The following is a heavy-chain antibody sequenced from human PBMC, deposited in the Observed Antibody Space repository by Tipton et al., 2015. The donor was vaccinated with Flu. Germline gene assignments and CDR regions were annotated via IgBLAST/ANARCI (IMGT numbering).Heavy chain of an antibody. D-gene: IGHD3-9*01. V-gene: IGHV4-39*07. Sequence: TLSLTCTVSGGSISSSSYYWGWIRQPPGKGLEWIGSIYYSGSTYYNPPLKSRVTISVDTSKNQFSLKLSSVTAADTAVYYCARDGAAILRYFDWLLGADAFDIWGQGTMVTVSS. CDR3: ARDGAAILRYFDWLLGADAFDI. CDR2: IYYSGST. J-gene: IGHJ3*02. CDR1: GGSISSSSYY.